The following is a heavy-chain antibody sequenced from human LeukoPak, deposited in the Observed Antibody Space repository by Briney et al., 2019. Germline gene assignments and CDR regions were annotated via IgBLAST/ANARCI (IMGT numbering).Heavy chain of an antibody. V-gene: IGHV4-30-2*01. CDR1: GGSISSGGYY. CDR3: ARVFKYYYDTSGYLDY. CDR2: IYHSGST. Sequence: SETLSLTCTVSGGSISSGGYYWSWIRQPPGKGLEWIGYIYHSGSTYYNPSLKSQVIISVDRSKNQFSLKLSSVTAADTAVYYCARVFKYYYDTSGYLDYWGQGTLVTVSS. J-gene: IGHJ4*02. D-gene: IGHD3-22*01.